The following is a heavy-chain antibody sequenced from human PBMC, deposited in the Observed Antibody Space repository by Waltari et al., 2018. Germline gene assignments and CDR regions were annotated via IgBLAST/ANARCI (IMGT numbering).Heavy chain of an antibody. CDR3: AREGSHLTTVNDY. J-gene: IGHJ4*02. CDR1: GYTFTAYY. V-gene: IGHV1-2*02. Sequence: QEHLVQSGAEVKKPGASVRVSCQASGYTFTAYYIHWVRQAPGQGLEWMGWINPRSGETKHAQKFHGRVTMTRDTSINTAYMELSSLLFDDTAVYYCAREGSHLTTVNDYWGQGTLVIVSS. CDR2: INPRSGET. D-gene: IGHD4-4*01.